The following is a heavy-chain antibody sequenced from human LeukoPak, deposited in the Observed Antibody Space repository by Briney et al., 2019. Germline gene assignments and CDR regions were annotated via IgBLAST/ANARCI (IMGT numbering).Heavy chain of an antibody. V-gene: IGHV4-4*07. CDR2: IYTSGST. D-gene: IGHD3-10*01. CDR1: GRSISSYY. Sequence: SETLSLTCTVSGRSISSYYWGWIRQPAGKGLEWIGRIYTSGSTNYNPSLKSRVTMSVDTSKNQFSLKLSSVTAADTAVYYCARDRLPSRLLWFGELRDFDYWGQGTLVTVSS. CDR3: ARDRLPSRLLWFGELRDFDY. J-gene: IGHJ4*02.